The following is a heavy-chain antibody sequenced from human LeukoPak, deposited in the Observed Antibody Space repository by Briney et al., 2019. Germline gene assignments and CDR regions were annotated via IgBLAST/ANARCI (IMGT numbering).Heavy chain of an antibody. CDR3: ARTLAAAEW. J-gene: IGHJ4*02. D-gene: IGHD6-13*01. V-gene: IGHV4-4*02. CDR2: IYHSGST. Sequence: PSETLSLTCAVSGGSIRSPNWWSWVRQPPGKGLEWIGEIYHSGSTNYNPSLKSRVTISVDTSKNQFSLKLSSVTAADTAVYYCARTLAAAEWWGQGTLVTVSS. CDR1: GGSIRSPNW.